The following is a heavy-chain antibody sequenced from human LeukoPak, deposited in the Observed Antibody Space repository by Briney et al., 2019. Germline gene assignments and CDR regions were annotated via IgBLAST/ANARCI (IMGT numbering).Heavy chain of an antibody. CDR3: ARDQRLRLGEPSFPDY. CDR2: LWYDGSNK. D-gene: IGHD3-16*02. CDR1: GFTFSSYG. Sequence: QPGRSLRLSCAASGFTFSSYGMHWVRQAPGKGLEWVAVLWYDGSNKNYADSVKGRFTISRDNSKNTLYLQMNSLRAEDTAVYYCARDQRLRLGEPSFPDYWGQGTLVTVSS. V-gene: IGHV3-33*01. J-gene: IGHJ4*02.